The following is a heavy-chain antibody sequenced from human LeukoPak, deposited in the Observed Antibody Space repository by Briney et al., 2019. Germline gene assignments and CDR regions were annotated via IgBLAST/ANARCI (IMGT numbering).Heavy chain of an antibody. V-gene: IGHV1-2*02. J-gene: IGHJ6*02. CDR1: GYTFTGYD. CDR3: AAPFRTEDYYHGMDV. Sequence: ASVKVSCKASGYTFTGYDMHWVRQAPGQGLEWMGWINPNSGGTKYAQKFQGRVTMTRDTSISTAYMELSSLISDDTAVYYCAAPFRTEDYYHGMDVWGQGTTVTVSS. CDR2: INPNSGGT. D-gene: IGHD3/OR15-3a*01.